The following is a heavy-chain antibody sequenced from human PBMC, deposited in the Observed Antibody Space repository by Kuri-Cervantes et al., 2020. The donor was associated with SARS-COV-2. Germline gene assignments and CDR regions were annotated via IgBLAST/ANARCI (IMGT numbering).Heavy chain of an antibody. CDR1: GYSFTNYG. CDR3: ARQSYDSSGYFPLNAFDL. Sequence: ASVKVSCKSSGYSFTNYGINWVRQAPGQGLEWMGWISAYNGNTIYAQKLQGRVTMTTDTSTSTAYMDLRSLRSDDTAVYYCARQSYDSSGYFPLNAFDLWGQGTMITVSS. D-gene: IGHD3-22*01. J-gene: IGHJ3*01. CDR2: ISAYNGNT. V-gene: IGHV1-18*04.